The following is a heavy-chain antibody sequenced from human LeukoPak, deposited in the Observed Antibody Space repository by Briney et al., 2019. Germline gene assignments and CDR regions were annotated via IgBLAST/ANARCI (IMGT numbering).Heavy chain of an antibody. Sequence: GASVKVSCKASGYTFTSYDINWVRQATGQGLEWMGWMNPNSGNTGYAQKFQGRVTMTRDTSISTAYMELSRLRSDDTAVYYCARSRQNYDFWSGFDYWGQGTLVTVSS. CDR3: ARSRQNYDFWSGFDY. J-gene: IGHJ4*02. CDR2: MNPNSGNT. V-gene: IGHV1-8*01. CDR1: GYTFTSYD. D-gene: IGHD3-3*01.